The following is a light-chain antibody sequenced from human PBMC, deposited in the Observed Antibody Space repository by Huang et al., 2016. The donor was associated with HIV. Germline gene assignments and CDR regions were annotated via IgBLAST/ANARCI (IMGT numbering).Light chain of an antibody. J-gene: IGKJ5*01. CDR2: DAS. V-gene: IGKV3-20*01. CDR3: QQYHNSPIT. CDR1: QSVSSSN. Sequence: EIVLTQSPGTLSLSPGERATLSCRASQSVSSSNLAWYQQKPGRAPRLLIYDASSRATGVPDRFSGSGSGTDFTLTISRLEPEEFAVYFCQQYHNSPITFGQGTRLEIK.